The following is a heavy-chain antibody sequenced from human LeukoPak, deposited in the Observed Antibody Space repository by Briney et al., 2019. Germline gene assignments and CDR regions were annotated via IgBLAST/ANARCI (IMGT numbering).Heavy chain of an antibody. CDR3: ARDLGPPTVTTPLSHGPNGMDV. D-gene: IGHD4-17*01. CDR1: GGSISSYY. J-gene: IGHJ6*02. V-gene: IGHV4-59*12. Sequence: SETLSLTCTVSGGSISSYYWSWIRQPPGKGLEWIGYIYYSGSTNYNPSLKSRVTISVDTSKNQFSLKLSSVTAADTAVYYCARDLGPPTVTTPLSHGPNGMDVWGQGTTVTVSS. CDR2: IYYSGST.